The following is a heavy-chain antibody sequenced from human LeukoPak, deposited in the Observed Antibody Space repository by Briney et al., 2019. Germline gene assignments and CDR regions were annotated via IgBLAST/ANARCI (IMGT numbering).Heavy chain of an antibody. D-gene: IGHD6-6*01. CDR1: GFTFSSYA. V-gene: IGHV3-23*01. CDR3: ALSSSPCCFDY. J-gene: IGHJ4*02. CDR2: ISGSGGST. Sequence: GGSLRLSCAASGFTFSSYAMSWVRQAPGKGLEWVSAISGSGGSTYYADSVKGRFSISRDNSKNTLYLQMNSLRAEDTAVYYCALSSSPCCFDYWGQGTLVTVSS.